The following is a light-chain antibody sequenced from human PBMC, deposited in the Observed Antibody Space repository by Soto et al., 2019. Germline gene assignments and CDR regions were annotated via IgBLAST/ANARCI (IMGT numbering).Light chain of an antibody. CDR3: SSYTSSSTPYV. Sequence: QSALTQPASVSGSPGQSITISCTGTRSDVGGYNYVSWYQQHPGKAPKLMIYEVSNRPSGVSDRFSGSKAGNTASLTISGLQAEDDADYYCSSYTSSSTPYVFGPGTKVTVL. CDR2: EVS. V-gene: IGLV2-14*01. J-gene: IGLJ1*01. CDR1: RSDVGGYNY.